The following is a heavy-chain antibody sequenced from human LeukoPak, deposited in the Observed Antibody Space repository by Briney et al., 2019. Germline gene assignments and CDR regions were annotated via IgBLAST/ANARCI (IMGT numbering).Heavy chain of an antibody. D-gene: IGHD2-15*01. Sequence: SETLSLTCTVSSGSINNNYWNWTRQPPGKGLEWIGYMLYSGSTNYNPSLKSRVTISVDTSKNQFSLKLTSVTPAGTAVYYCARAPGCRGGKCYAFDYWGQGTLVTVSS. CDR3: ARAPGCRGGKCYAFDY. CDR2: MLYSGST. CDR1: SGSINNNY. V-gene: IGHV4-59*01. J-gene: IGHJ4*02.